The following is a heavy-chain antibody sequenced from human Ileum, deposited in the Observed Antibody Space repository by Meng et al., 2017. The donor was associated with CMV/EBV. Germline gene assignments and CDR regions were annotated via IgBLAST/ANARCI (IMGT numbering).Heavy chain of an antibody. CDR3: ARGGYQLHYYFDY. CDR1: YFAFFPYS. D-gene: IGHD2-2*01. CDR2: IDSVGNYP. Sequence: ASYFAFFPYSMNWVRQAPGRGLAWIAGIDSVGNYPCYADSVKGRFTISRDNAKNSLFLQMNTLRAEDTAVYFCARGGYQLHYYFDYWGHGTLVTVSS. V-gene: IGHV3-21*06. J-gene: IGHJ4*01.